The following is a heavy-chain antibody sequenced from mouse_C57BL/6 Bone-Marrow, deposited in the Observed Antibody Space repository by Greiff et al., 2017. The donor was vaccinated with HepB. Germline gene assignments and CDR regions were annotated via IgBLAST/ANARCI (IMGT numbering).Heavy chain of an antibody. CDR2: IYPGSGST. J-gene: IGHJ1*03. Sequence: QVHVKQPGAELVKPGASVKMSCKASGYTFTSYWITWVKQRPGQGLEWIGDIYPGSGSTNYNEKFKSKATLTVDTSSSTAYMQLSSLTSEDSAVYYCARRSNYVYWYFDVWGTGTTVTVSS. CDR1: GYTFTSYW. V-gene: IGHV1-55*01. D-gene: IGHD2-5*01. CDR3: ARRSNYVYWYFDV.